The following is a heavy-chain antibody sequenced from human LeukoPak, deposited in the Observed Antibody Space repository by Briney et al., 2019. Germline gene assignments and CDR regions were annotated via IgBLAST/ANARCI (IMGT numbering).Heavy chain of an antibody. Sequence: GASVKVSCKASGYTFTGYYMHWVRQAPGQGLEWMGWINPNSGGTNYAQKFQGRVTMTRDTSISTAYMELSRLRSDDTAVYYWARDRRSSWYYFDYWGQGTLVTVSS. CDR1: GYTFTGYY. D-gene: IGHD6-13*01. CDR3: ARDRRSSWYYFDY. CDR2: INPNSGGT. V-gene: IGHV1-2*02. J-gene: IGHJ4*02.